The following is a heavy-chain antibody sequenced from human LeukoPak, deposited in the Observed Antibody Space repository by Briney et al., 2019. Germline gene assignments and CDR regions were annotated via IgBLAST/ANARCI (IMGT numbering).Heavy chain of an antibody. CDR3: ARVFFVRGTAAMRGWFDP. CDR2: IIPIFGTA. J-gene: IGHJ5*02. CDR1: GGTFSSYA. D-gene: IGHD2-2*01. V-gene: IGHV1-69*01. Sequence: ASVKVSCKASGGTFSSYAISWVRQAPGQGLEWMGGIIPIFGTANYAQKFQGRVTITADESTSTAYMELSSLRSEDTAVYYCARVFFVRGTAAMRGWFDPWGQGTLVTVSS.